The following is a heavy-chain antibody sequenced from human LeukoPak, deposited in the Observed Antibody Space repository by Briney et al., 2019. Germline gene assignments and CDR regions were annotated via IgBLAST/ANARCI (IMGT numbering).Heavy chain of an antibody. CDR2: INPNSGDT. D-gene: IGHD3-22*01. CDR1: GYTFTAYY. Sequence: GASEKVSCKTSGYTFTAYYIYWVRQAPGQELEWMGWINPNSGDTNYAQKFQGRVSMTGDTSISTAYMELSRLRSDDTAVYYCARTLVVINDAFDIWGQGTMVTVSS. V-gene: IGHV1-2*02. CDR3: ARTLVVINDAFDI. J-gene: IGHJ3*02.